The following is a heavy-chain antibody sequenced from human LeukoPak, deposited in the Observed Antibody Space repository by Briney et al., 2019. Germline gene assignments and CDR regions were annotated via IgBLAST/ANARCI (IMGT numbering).Heavy chain of an antibody. CDR3: ARDHQAGYYAPVDY. CDR2: IKQDGSEK. CDR1: GFTFGDYV. J-gene: IGHJ4*02. V-gene: IGHV3-7*04. D-gene: IGHD3-22*01. Sequence: GGSLRLSCTASGFTFGDYVMSWVRQAPGKGLEWVANIKQDGSEKYYVDSVKGRFTISRDNAKNSVFLQMNSLRSEDTAVYYCARDHQAGYYAPVDYWGQGTLVTVSS.